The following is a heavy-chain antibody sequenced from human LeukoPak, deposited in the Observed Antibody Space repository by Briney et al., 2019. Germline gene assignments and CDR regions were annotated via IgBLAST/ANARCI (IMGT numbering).Heavy chain of an antibody. Sequence: SETLSLTCTVSGGSISSYYWSWIRQPPGKGLEWIGYIYYSGSTNYNPSLKSRVTISVDMSKNQFSLKLSSVTAADTAVYYCARVDETYYYDSSGYFGSWGQGTLVTVSS. CDR1: GGSISSYY. V-gene: IGHV4-59*01. CDR3: ARVDETYYYDSSGYFGS. J-gene: IGHJ4*02. CDR2: IYYSGST. D-gene: IGHD3-22*01.